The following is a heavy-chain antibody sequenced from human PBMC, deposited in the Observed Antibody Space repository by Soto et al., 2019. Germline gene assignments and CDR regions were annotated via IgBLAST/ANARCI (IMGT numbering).Heavy chain of an antibody. CDR1: GYSFTNND. CDR2: MNPGSGDT. J-gene: IGHJ5*02. CDR3: ARMETFGSLNWFDP. D-gene: IGHD3-16*01. V-gene: IGHV1-8*01. Sequence: ASVKVSCKASGYSFTNNDVSWVRQATGRGLEWMGWMNPGSGDTGYAQKFQGRVTMTRDISIATAYMELSSLRSDDTAIYYCARMETFGSLNWFDPWGQGTLATVSS.